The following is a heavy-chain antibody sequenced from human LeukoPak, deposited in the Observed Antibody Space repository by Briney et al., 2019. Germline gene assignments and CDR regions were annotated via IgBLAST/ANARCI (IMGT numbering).Heavy chain of an antibody. CDR2: MNPNSGNT. D-gene: IGHD1-7*01. CDR1: GYTFTSYD. CDR3: ARGHNQNYVSYYYYYMDV. Sequence: ASVKVSCKASGYTFTSYDINWVRQATGQGLEWMGWMNPNSGNTGYAQKFQGRVTITRNTSISTAYMELSSLRSEGTAVYYCARGHNQNYVSYYYYYMDVWGKGTTVTVSS. V-gene: IGHV1-8*03. J-gene: IGHJ6*03.